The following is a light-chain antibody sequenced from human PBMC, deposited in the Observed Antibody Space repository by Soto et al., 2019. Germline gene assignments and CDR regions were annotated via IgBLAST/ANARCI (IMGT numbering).Light chain of an antibody. CDR2: SAS. CDR1: QGISSW. V-gene: IGKV1D-16*01. J-gene: IGKJ1*01. CDR3: QHFNSYPWT. Sequence: DIQMTQSPSSVSASVGDRVTITCRASQGISSWLVWYQQKPGKAPKALIYSASSLQSGVPSRFSGSGSGTEFTLTISSLQPDDFATYYCQHFNSYPWTFGQGTKVDIK.